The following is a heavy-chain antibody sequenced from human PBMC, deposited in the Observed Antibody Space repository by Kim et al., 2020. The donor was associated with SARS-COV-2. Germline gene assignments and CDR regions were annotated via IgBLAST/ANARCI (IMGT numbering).Heavy chain of an antibody. Sequence: GGSLRLSCAASGFTFSSYWMSWVRQAPGKGLEWVANIKQDGSEKYYVDSVKGRFTISRDNAKNSLYLQMNSLRAEDTAVYYCARLCSGGSCYGTGSDYWGQGTLVTVSS. CDR3: ARLCSGGSCYGTGSDY. CDR2: IKQDGSEK. J-gene: IGHJ4*02. CDR1: GFTFSSYW. D-gene: IGHD2-15*01. V-gene: IGHV3-7*01.